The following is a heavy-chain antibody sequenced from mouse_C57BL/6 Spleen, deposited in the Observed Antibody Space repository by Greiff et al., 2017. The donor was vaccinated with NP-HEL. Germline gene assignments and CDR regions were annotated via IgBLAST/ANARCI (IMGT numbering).Heavy chain of an antibody. CDR2: IYPGDGDT. CDR1: GYAFSSSW. J-gene: IGHJ4*01. CDR3: ARVDWSYARDY. Sequence: VQLQQSGPELVKPGASVKISCKASGYAFSSSWMNWVKQRPGKGLEWIGRIYPGDGDTNYNGKFKGKATLTADKSSSTAYMQLSSLTSEDAAVYFCARVDWSYARDYWGQGTSVTVSS. D-gene: IGHD4-1*01. V-gene: IGHV1-82*01.